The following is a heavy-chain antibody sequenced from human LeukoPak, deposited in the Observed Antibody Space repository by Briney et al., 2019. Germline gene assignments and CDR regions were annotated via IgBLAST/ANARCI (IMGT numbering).Heavy chain of an antibody. V-gene: IGHV3-23*01. CDR2: VSNSGVST. J-gene: IGHJ5*02. D-gene: IGHD1-1*01. CDR1: GFIFSTYA. Sequence: GGSLRLSCAASGFIFSTYAMNWVRQAPGKGLEWLSGVSNSGVSTNYADSVKGRFTISRDNSKNMLYLQMDGLRAEDTAVYYCAKDWNPSPNWFGPWGQGTLVIVSS. CDR3: AKDWNPSPNWFGP.